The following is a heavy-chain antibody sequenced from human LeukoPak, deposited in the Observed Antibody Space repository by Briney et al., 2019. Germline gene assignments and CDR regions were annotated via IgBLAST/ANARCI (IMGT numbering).Heavy chain of an antibody. Sequence: ASVKVSCKTSGDTFSNFVISWVRQAPGQGLEWMARIVPKFDLTKIAQKFEGRVTITADTSTSTVYLELSNVRSDDTAIYYCTRDQNVRGVAAGMEGWFDPWGQGTLVTVSS. CDR1: GDTFSNFV. V-gene: IGHV1-69*04. D-gene: IGHD1-1*01. J-gene: IGHJ5*02. CDR2: IVPKFDLT. CDR3: TRDQNVRGVAAGMEGWFDP.